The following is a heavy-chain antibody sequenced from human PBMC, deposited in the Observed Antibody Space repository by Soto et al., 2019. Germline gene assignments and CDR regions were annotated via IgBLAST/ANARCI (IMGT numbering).Heavy chain of an antibody. CDR1: GYTFTNHG. Sequence: QVQLVQSGAEVKKPGASVRVSCKASGYTFTNHGISWVRQAPGQGLEWMGWVGPYNGNTDHAQNFQGRVTMTTDTSTNTAYMELGSLRSDDTALYYCARCYCSLGSCYTCWHFDLWGRGTLVTVSS. D-gene: IGHD2-15*01. J-gene: IGHJ2*01. CDR2: VGPYNGNT. V-gene: IGHV1-18*04. CDR3: ARCYCSLGSCYTCWHFDL.